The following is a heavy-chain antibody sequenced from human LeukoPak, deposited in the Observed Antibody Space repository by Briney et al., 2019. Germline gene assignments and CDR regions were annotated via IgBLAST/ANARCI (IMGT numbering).Heavy chain of an antibody. CDR3: ARRIIVATVDY. V-gene: IGHV4-39*01. Sequence: SETLSLTCIVSGGSISSSNYYWAWIRQPPGKGLEWIGSIYYSGNTFYNPSLKSRVTIFADTSKNQFSLKLSSVTAADTAVYYCARRIIVATVDYRGQGTLVTVSS. J-gene: IGHJ4*02. D-gene: IGHD5-12*01. CDR1: GGSISSSNYY. CDR2: IYYSGNT.